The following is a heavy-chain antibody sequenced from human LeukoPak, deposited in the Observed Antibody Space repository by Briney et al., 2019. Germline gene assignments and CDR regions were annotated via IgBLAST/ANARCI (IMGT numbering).Heavy chain of an antibody. D-gene: IGHD3/OR15-3a*01. V-gene: IGHV4-34*01. CDR1: GGSFSGYY. J-gene: IGHJ4*02. CDR3: ARTIYGGLDYFDY. Sequence: SETLSLTCAVYGGSFSGYYWSWIRQPPGKGLEWIGEINHSGSTNYNPSLKSRVTISVDTSKNQFSLKLSSVTAADSAVYYCARTIYGGLDYFDYWGQGALVTVSS. CDR2: INHSGST.